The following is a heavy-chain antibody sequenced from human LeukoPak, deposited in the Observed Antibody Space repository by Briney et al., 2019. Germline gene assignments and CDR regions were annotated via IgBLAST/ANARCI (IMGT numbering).Heavy chain of an antibody. Sequence: GGSLRLSCAASGFAFSSYNMNWVRQAPGKGLEWVSYISSGSDTIFYADSVKGRFTISRDNAKNSRYLQMNSLRAEDTAVYYCARPYCASTSCPTFEYWGQGTLVTVSS. CDR3: ARPYCASTSCPTFEY. V-gene: IGHV3-48*01. D-gene: IGHD2-2*01. J-gene: IGHJ4*02. CDR1: GFAFSSYN. CDR2: ISSGSDTI.